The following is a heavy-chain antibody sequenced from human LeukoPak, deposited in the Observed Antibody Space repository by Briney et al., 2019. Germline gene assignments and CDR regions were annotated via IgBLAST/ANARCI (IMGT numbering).Heavy chain of an antibody. D-gene: IGHD1-7*01. J-gene: IGHJ4*02. CDR2: ISGSGGST. Sequence: PGGSLRLSCAASGFTFSSYAMHWVRQAPGKGLEWVSAISGSGGSTYYADSVKGRFTISRDNSKNTLYLQMNSLRAEDTAVYYCAKTVELELSVFDYWGQGTLVTVSS. V-gene: IGHV3-23*01. CDR3: AKTVELELSVFDY. CDR1: GFTFSSYA.